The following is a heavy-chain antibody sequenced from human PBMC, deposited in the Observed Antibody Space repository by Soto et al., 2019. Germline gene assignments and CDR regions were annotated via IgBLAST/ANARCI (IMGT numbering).Heavy chain of an antibody. CDR1: GFKVGSSY. V-gene: IGHV3-53*01. CDR2: IVSGGST. CDR3: ATDSRNVGIGYFDY. D-gene: IGHD1-26*01. J-gene: IGHJ4*02. Sequence: XGSLKLSCAASGFKVGSSYVTWVRQAPGEGLEWVSVIVSGGSTHYADSVTGRFTVSRDVSNNTVYLHMSSLRAEDTAVYFCATDSRNVGIGYFDYWGLGTLVTVSS.